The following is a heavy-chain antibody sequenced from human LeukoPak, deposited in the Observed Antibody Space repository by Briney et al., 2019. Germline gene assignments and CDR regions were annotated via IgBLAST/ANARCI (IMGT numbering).Heavy chain of an antibody. CDR1: GFTFSSYA. Sequence: GGSLRLSCAASGFTFSSYAMSWVRQAPGKGLEWVSAISGSGGSTYYADSVKGRFTISRDNSKTTLYLQMNSLRAEDTAVYYGAKGASDFDFWSGYYISDAFDIWGQGTMVTVSS. CDR3: AKGASDFDFWSGYYISDAFDI. J-gene: IGHJ3*02. D-gene: IGHD3-3*01. V-gene: IGHV3-23*01. CDR2: ISGSGGST.